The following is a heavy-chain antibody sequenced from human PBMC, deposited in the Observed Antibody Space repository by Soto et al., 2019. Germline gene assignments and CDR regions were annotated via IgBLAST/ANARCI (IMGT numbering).Heavy chain of an antibody. Sequence: TLSLTCAVYGGSCSGYYWSWIRQPPGKGLEWIGEINHSGSTNYNPSLKSRLTISVDTSKNQFSLKPSSVTAADTAVYYCARGEHYDILTGYYTSDYYYYYGMDVWGQGTTVTVSS. D-gene: IGHD3-9*01. V-gene: IGHV4-34*01. CDR3: ARGEHYDILTGYYTSDYYYYYGMDV. CDR2: INHSGST. CDR1: GGSCSGYY. J-gene: IGHJ6*02.